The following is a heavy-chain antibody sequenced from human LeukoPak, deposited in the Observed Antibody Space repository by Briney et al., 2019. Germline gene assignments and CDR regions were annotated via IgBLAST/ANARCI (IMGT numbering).Heavy chain of an antibody. J-gene: IGHJ5*02. CDR2: ISNLGSTI. Sequence: AGGSLRLSCAASGFTFSAYYMSWIRQAPGKRLEWVSYISNLGSTIYYADSVKGRFTISRDNAKNSLYLQMNSLRAEDTAVYYCAREKVPTATNWFDPWGQGTLVTVSS. CDR3: AREKVPTATNWFDP. V-gene: IGHV3-11*01. D-gene: IGHD2-2*01. CDR1: GFTFSAYY.